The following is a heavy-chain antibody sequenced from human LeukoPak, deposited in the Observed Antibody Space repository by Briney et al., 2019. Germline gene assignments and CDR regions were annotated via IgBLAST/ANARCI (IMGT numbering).Heavy chain of an antibody. CDR1: GFTFSSYE. CDR3: ARGFGGYDPDSWFDP. V-gene: IGHV3-48*03. J-gene: IGHJ5*02. CDR2: ISSSGSTI. Sequence: GGSLRLSCAASGFTFSSYEMNWVRQAPGKGLEWVSYISSSGSTIYYADSVKGRFAISRDNAKNSLYLQMNSLRAEDTAVYYCARGFGGYDPDSWFDPWGQGTLVTVSS. D-gene: IGHD5-12*01.